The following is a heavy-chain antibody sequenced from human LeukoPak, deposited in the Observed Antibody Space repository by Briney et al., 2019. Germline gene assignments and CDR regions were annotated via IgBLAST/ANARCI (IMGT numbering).Heavy chain of an antibody. CDR3: ARTTGIQLNNWFDP. Sequence: ASVKVSCKASGYTFTSYGISWVRQAPGQGLEWMGWISAYNGNTNYAQKLQGRVTMTTDTSTTTAYMELRSLTSDDTAVYYCARTTGIQLNNWFDPWGQGTLVTVSS. CDR2: ISAYNGNT. V-gene: IGHV1-18*01. D-gene: IGHD5-18*01. CDR1: GYTFTSYG. J-gene: IGHJ5*02.